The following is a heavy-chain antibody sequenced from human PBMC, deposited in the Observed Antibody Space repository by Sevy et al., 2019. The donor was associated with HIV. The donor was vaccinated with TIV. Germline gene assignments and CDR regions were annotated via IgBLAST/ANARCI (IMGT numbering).Heavy chain of an antibody. CDR1: GFIFSNFA. J-gene: IGHJ1*01. CDR3: ALERLSSNVAEYFQN. Sequence: GGSLRLSCTVSGFIFSNFAMHWVRQAPGKGLEWVATISYDGSNKYYADSVKGRFTISRDNSKNYLYLQMNSLRAEDTAVYCCALERLSSNVAEYFQNWGQGTLVTVSS. V-gene: IGHV3-30-3*01. CDR2: ISYDGSNK. D-gene: IGHD1-1*01.